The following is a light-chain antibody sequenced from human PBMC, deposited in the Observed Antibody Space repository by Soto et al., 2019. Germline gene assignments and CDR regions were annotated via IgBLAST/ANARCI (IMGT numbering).Light chain of an antibody. CDR2: DVS. V-gene: IGLV2-11*01. J-gene: IGLJ1*01. CDR1: GSDVGAYDY. CDR3: CSYAGSYASDYV. Sequence: QSVLTQPPSVSGSPGQSVTISCTGTGSDVGAYDYVSWYQQHPGKAPKLMIYDVSKRPSGVPDRFSGSKSGNTASLTISGLQAEDEADYYCCSYAGSYASDYVFGAGTKLTVL.